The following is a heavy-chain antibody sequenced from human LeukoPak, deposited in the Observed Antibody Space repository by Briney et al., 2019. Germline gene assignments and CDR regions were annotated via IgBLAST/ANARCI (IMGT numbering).Heavy chain of an antibody. D-gene: IGHD3-3*01. CDR2: IIPILGIA. CDR1: GGTFSSYA. J-gene: IGHJ5*02. V-gene: IGHV1-69*04. CDR3: ARELFLEWLSCNWFDP. Sequence: SVKVSCKASGGTFSSYAISWVRQAPGQGLEWMGRIIPILGIANYAQKFQGRVTITADKSTSTAYMEQSSLRSEDTAVYYCARELFLEWLSCNWFDPWGQGTLVTVSS.